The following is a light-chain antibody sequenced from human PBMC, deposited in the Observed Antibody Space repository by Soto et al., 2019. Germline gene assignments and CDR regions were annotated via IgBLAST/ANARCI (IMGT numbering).Light chain of an antibody. CDR3: RHYGSPPGT. J-gene: IGKJ1*01. CDR2: GAS. Sequence: EIGLTQSPGTLSLSPGERATLSCRASQSVSSNNLAWYQQKPGQAPRLLIYGASSRATGIPDRFSGSGSGTVFTLTISRLETEDFGVYYCRHYGSPPGTFGDGTKVEI. CDR1: QSVSSNN. V-gene: IGKV3-20*01.